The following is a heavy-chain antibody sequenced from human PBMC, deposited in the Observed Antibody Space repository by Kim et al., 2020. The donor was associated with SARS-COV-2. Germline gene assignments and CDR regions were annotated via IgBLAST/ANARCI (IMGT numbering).Heavy chain of an antibody. V-gene: IGHV3-23*01. CDR3: AKAPAAGRGY. D-gene: IGHD6-13*01. CDR1: GFTFSSYA. CDR2: ISGSGGST. Sequence: GGSLRLSCAASGFTFSSYAMSWVRQAPGKGLEWVSAISGSGGSTYYADSVKGRFTSSRDKSKNTLYRQMNSLRAEDTGVYYCAKAPAAGRGYWGQGTLVTVSS. J-gene: IGHJ4*02.